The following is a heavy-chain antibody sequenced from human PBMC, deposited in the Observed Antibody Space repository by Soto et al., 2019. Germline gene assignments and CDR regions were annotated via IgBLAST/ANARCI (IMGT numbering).Heavy chain of an antibody. CDR2: IYYSGST. CDR3: ARYGSGSYYYSYCYMDV. Sequence: SETLSLTCTVSGGSISSYYWSWIRQPPGKGLEWIGYIYYSGSTNYNPSLKSRVTISVDTSKNQFSLKLSSVTAADTAVYYCARYGSGSYYYSYCYMDVWGKGTTVTVSS. D-gene: IGHD3-10*01. V-gene: IGHV4-59*01. CDR1: GGSISSYY. J-gene: IGHJ6*03.